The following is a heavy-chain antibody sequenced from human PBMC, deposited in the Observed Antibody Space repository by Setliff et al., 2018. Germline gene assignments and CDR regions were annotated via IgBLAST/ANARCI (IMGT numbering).Heavy chain of an antibody. J-gene: IGHJ3*01. CDR2: IFYSGST. V-gene: IGHV4-30-4*01. Sequence: PLSLPCSVSGDSLNRDYYYWSWSRQPPGKGLEWIGLIFYSGSTYYTPSLRSRVSMSIDRSERQFSLRLSSLTAADTAVYFCARITYYFDTSGPFGEDAFDFWGHGTLVTVSS. CDR1: GDSLNRDYYY. D-gene: IGHD3-22*01. CDR3: ARITYYFDTSGPFGEDAFDF.